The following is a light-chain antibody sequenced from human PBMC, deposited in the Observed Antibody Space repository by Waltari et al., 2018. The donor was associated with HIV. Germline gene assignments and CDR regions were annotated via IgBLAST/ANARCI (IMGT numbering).Light chain of an antibody. CDR1: GSNIGAGFD. CDR2: SNN. J-gene: IGLJ3*02. V-gene: IGLV1-40*01. Sequence: QSLLTHPPSVSATPGPRVTIARTGSGSNIGAGFDIHWYQKIPGIGPKLLIHSNNRRPSGVPDRFSGSKSDTSGSLFITGLRVEDEADYYYQSYYSTLRLWVFGGGTKVTVL. CDR3: QSYYSTLRLWV.